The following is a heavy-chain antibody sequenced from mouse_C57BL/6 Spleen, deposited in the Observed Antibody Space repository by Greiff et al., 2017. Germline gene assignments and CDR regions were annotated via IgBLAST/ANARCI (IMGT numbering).Heavy chain of an antibody. V-gene: IGHV1-80*01. CDR3: SRGDYDGYFDY. CDR2: IYPGDGAT. Sequence: QVQLQQSGAELVKPGASVKISCKASGYAFSSYWMNWVKQRPGKGLEWIGQIYPGDGATNYNGKFKGKATLTADQSSSTAYMQLRSLTSEDSAVYFCSRGDYDGYFDYWGQGTTLTVSS. CDR1: GYAFSSYW. D-gene: IGHD2-4*01. J-gene: IGHJ2*01.